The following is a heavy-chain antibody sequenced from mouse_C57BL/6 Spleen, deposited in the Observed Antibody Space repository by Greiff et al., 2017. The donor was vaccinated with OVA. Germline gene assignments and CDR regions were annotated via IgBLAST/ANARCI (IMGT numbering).Heavy chain of an antibody. J-gene: IGHJ2*01. Sequence: QVQLQQSGAELVMPGASVKLSCKASGYTFTSYWMHWVKQRPGQGLVWIGEIDPSDSYTNYNQKFKGKSTLTVDKSSSTAYMQLSSLTSEDSAVYYCARWEGNYEGVDYWGQGTTLTVSS. CDR3: ARWEGNYEGVDY. D-gene: IGHD2-1*01. CDR2: IDPSDSYT. CDR1: GYTFTSYW. V-gene: IGHV1-69*01.